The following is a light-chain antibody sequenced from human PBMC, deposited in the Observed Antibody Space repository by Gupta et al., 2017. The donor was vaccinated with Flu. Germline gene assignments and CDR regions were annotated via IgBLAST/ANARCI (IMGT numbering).Light chain of an antibody. V-gene: IGLV2-8*01. J-gene: IGLJ1*01. CDR2: EVT. Sequence: QSALTQPPSAPGSPGQSVTISCTGASSDVGRYNFVSWYQEHPDKAPKLIIYEVTKRPSGVPDRFSGSKSGNTASLTVSGLQAEDEADYYCSSYAGGNTFVFGTGTRVTVL. CDR1: SSDVGRYNF. CDR3: SSYAGGNTFV.